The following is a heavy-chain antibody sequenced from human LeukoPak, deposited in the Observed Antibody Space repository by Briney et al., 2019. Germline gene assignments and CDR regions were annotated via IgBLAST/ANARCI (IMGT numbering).Heavy chain of an antibody. J-gene: IGHJ4*02. CDR3: ARGTLNYSGYDYMDFDY. Sequence: SETLSLTCAVYGRSFSGYYWSWIRQPPGKGLEWIGEINHSGSTNYSPSLKSRVTMSLDTSKNQLSLKLSSVTAADTAVYYCARGTLNYSGYDYMDFDYWGQGTLVTVSS. D-gene: IGHD5-12*01. V-gene: IGHV4-34*01. CDR2: INHSGST. CDR1: GRSFSGYY.